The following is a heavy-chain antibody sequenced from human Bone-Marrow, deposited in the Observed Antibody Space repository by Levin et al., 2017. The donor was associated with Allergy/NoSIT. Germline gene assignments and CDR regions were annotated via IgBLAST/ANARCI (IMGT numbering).Heavy chain of an antibody. CDR2: ISGSGGST. D-gene: IGHD6-19*01. V-gene: IGHV3-23*01. CDR3: AKGPRRPIAVCRSFDY. J-gene: IGHJ4*02. Sequence: RAGGSLRLSCAASGFTFSSYAMSWVRQAPGKGLEWVSAISGSGGSTYYADSVKGRFTISRDNSKNTLYLQMNSLRAEDTAVYYCAKGPRRPIAVCRSFDYWGQGTLVTVSS. CDR1: GFTFSSYA.